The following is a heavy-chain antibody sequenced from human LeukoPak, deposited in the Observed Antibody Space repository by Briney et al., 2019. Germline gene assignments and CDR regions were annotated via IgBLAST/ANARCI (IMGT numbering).Heavy chain of an antibody. Sequence: ASVKVSCKACGYTFTSYGISWVRQAPGQGLEWMGMINPSGGSRSYAQKFQGRVTMTRDTSTSTVYMELSSLRSEDTAVYYCARQGGYSNAIGMGYWGQGTLVIVSS. D-gene: IGHD5-12*01. CDR3: ARQGGYSNAIGMGY. CDR2: INPSGGSR. V-gene: IGHV1-46*01. J-gene: IGHJ4*02. CDR1: GYTFTSYG.